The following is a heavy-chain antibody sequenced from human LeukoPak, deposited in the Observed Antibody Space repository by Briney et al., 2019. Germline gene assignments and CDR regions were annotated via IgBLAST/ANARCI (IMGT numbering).Heavy chain of an antibody. CDR2: IIPIFSTP. CDR3: ARESSGWTHFDY. D-gene: IGHD6-19*01. CDR1: GGTFSSYA. V-gene: IGHV1-69*05. J-gene: IGHJ4*02. Sequence: SVKVSCKASGGTFSSYAISWVRQAPGQGLEWMGGIIPIFSTPTYAQKFQGRLTITTDESTRTGYMELSSLSSEDTAVYYCARESSGWTHFDYWGQGTLVTVSS.